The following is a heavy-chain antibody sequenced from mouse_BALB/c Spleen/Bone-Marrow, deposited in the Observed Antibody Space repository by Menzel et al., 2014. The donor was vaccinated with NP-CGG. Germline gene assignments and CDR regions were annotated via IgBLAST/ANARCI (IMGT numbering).Heavy chain of an antibody. J-gene: IGHJ3*01. D-gene: IGHD3-3*01. Sequence: EVQLQQSGGGLVKPGGSLKLSCAASGFTFSDYYMYWVRQTPEKRLEWVATISDGGSYTYYPDSVKGRFTIFRDDAKNNLYLQMSSLKSEDTAMYYCGRAWFAYWGQGTLVTVSA. CDR2: ISDGGSYT. CDR1: GFTFSDYY. V-gene: IGHV5-4*02. CDR3: GRAWFAY.